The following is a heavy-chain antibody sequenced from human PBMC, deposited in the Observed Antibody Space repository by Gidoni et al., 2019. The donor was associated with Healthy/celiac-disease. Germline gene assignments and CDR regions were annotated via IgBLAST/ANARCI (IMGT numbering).Heavy chain of an antibody. Sequence: EVQLVESGGGLVQPGGSLRLSCAASGFPFSDHYMAGVRQAPGKGLEWVGRTRNKANRYTTEYAASVKGRFTISRDDSKNSLYLQMNSLETEDTAVYYCASLGLPTPYYYYGMDVWGQGTTVTVSS. CDR1: GFPFSDHY. CDR2: TRNKANRYTT. D-gene: IGHD2-15*01. J-gene: IGHJ6*02. V-gene: IGHV3-72*01. CDR3: ASLGLPTPYYYYGMDV.